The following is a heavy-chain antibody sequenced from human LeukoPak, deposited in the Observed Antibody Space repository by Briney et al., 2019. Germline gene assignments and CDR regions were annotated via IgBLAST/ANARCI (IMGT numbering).Heavy chain of an antibody. D-gene: IGHD2-2*01. J-gene: IGHJ4*02. CDR1: GYTFTGYY. Sequence: ASVKVSCKASGYTFTGYYMHWVRQAPGQGLEWMGWISADNGNTNYVQKFQGRVTMTTDTSTSTAYMELRSLRSDDTAVYYCARALYHTFDYWGQGTLVTVSS. V-gene: IGHV1-18*04. CDR2: ISADNGNT. CDR3: ARALYHTFDY.